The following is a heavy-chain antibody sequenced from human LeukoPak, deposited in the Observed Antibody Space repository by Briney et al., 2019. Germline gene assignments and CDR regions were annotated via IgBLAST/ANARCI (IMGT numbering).Heavy chain of an antibody. V-gene: IGHV4-39*01. J-gene: IGHJ4*02. D-gene: IGHD6-19*01. Sequence: SETLSLTCTVSGGSISSSSYYWGWIRQPPGKGLEWIGSIYYSGSTYYNPSLKCRVTISVDTSKNQFSLKLSSVTAADTAVYYCARGRGWFQKYFDYWGQGTLVTVSS. CDR1: GGSISSSSYY. CDR3: ARGRGWFQKYFDY. CDR2: IYYSGST.